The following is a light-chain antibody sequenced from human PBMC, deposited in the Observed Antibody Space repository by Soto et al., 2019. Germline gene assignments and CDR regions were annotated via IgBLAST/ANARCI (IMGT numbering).Light chain of an antibody. CDR1: QSISSSY. J-gene: IGKJ1*01. V-gene: IGKV3-20*01. CDR3: QQYGSSRT. CDR2: SAS. Sequence: EVVLTQSPGTLSLSPGERATLSCRASQSISSSYLAWYQQKPGQAPRLLIYSASSRATGIPDRFSGSGSGTDFTFTISRLEPEDFAVYYCQQYGSSRTFGQGTKVDIK.